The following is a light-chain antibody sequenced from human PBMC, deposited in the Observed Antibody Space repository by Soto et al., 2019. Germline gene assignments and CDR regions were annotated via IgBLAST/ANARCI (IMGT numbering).Light chain of an antibody. J-gene: IGKJ3*01. V-gene: IGKV3-11*01. CDR1: QSISSY. Sequence: EIVLTQSPATLSLSPGERATLSCRASQSISSYLAWYQQKPDQAPRLLIYDASNRATGIPARFSGSGSGTDFTLAISSLEPESFAVYYCHQRSTWPFTFGPETKVDIK. CDR2: DAS. CDR3: HQRSTWPFT.